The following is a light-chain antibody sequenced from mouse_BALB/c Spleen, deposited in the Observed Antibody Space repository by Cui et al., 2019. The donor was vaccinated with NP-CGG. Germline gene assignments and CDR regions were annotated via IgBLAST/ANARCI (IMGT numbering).Light chain of an antibody. CDR1: TGAVTTSNY. CDR3: ALWYSNHWV. J-gene: IGLJ1*01. V-gene: IGLV1*01. Sequence: QAVVTQESALTTSPGETVTVTCRSSTGAVTTSNYANWVQERPDHLFTGLIGGTNNRAPGVPARFSGSLIGDKATLTITGAHTEDEAIYFCALWYSNHWVFGGGTKLTVL. CDR2: GTN.